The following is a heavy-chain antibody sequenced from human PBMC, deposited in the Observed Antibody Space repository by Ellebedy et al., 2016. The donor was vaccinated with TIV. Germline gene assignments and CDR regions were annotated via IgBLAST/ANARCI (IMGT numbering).Heavy chain of an antibody. CDR1: GFTFRNHW. CDR3: ARHIRSWDTDFDY. Sequence: RGSLRLSXAASGFTFRNHWMTWVRQAPGKGLEWVANIKEDGNEKRYVDSVKGRFTISRDNAKNSLYLEMNSLRVEDTALYYCARHIRSWDTDFDYWGQGTPVTVSS. J-gene: IGHJ4*02. V-gene: IGHV3-7*04. D-gene: IGHD1-26*01. CDR2: IKEDGNEK.